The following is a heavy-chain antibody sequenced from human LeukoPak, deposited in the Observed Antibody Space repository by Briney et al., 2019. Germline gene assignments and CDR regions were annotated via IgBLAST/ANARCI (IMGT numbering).Heavy chain of an antibody. D-gene: IGHD1-14*01. CDR1: GFTFSNAW. Sequence: NPGGSLRLSCAASGFTFSNAWMSWVRQAPGKVLEWVGRIKSKTDGGTTDYAAPVKGRFTISRDDSKNTLYLQMNSLKTEDTAVYYCTTDPTQPYYFDYWGQGTLVTVSS. CDR3: TTDPTQPYYFDY. J-gene: IGHJ4*02. V-gene: IGHV3-15*01. CDR2: IKSKTDGGTT.